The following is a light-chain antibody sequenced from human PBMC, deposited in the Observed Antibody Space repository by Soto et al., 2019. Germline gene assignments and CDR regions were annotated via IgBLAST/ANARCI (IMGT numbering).Light chain of an antibody. CDR1: QGISNY. CDR3: QQYENRPYT. J-gene: IGKJ3*01. Sequence: DIQMTQSPSSLSASVGDRVTITCRASQGISNYLAWFQQKPGQAPSLLIYDASKSHFGVPSRFSGSGSGTDFTFTISSLQPEDNATYYCQQYENRPYTFGPGTKVDIK. V-gene: IGKV1-33*01. CDR2: DAS.